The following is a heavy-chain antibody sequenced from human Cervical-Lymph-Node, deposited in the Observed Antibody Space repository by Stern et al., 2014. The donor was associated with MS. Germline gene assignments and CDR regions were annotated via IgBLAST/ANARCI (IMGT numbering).Heavy chain of an antibody. CDR2: LEWDDEK. Sequence: QVTLKESGPTLVKPTQTLTLTCDFSGFSLTTSGVGVGWIRQPPGKALEWLALLEWDDEKRYSPSLKNRLSIITDTAKNQVVLTMTNMDPVDTGTYYCAHRSTSVAGAWASWGQGILVVVSS. V-gene: IGHV2-5*02. CDR3: AHRSTSVAGAWAS. D-gene: IGHD1-26*01. J-gene: IGHJ5*02. CDR1: GFSLTTSGVG.